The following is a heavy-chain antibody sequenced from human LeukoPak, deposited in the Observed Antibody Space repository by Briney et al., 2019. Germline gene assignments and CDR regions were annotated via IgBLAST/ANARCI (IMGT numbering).Heavy chain of an antibody. CDR2: ISSSSYI. CDR1: GFTFSSYS. D-gene: IGHD3-16*02. J-gene: IGHJ4*02. CDR3: ARCGNGRDTCEKSLDS. V-gene: IGHV3-21*01. Sequence: PGGSLRLSCAASGFTFSSYSMNWVRQAPGKGLEWVSSISSSSYIYYADSVKGRFTISRDNAKNSLYLQMNSLRAEDTAVYYCARCGNGRDTCEKSLDSWGQGTLVTVSS.